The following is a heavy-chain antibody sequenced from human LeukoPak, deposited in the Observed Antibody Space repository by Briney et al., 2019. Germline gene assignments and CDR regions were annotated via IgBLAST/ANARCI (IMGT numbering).Heavy chain of an antibody. V-gene: IGHV3-23*01. CDR1: GFTFSRIA. CDR2: IRSNGDTA. J-gene: IGHJ4*02. D-gene: IGHD1-1*01. CDR3: AKGQELDDGVFDS. Sequence: GGSLRLSCAASGFTFSRIAMTWVRQAPGKGLEWVSTIRSNGDTAYNADSVRGRFAISRDNSKNALFLQMNSLRVEDTAIYYCAKGQELDDGVFDSWGQGTLVTVSS.